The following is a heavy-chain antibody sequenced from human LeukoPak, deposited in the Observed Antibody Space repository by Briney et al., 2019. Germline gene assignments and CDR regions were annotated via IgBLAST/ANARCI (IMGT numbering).Heavy chain of an antibody. J-gene: IGHJ4*02. CDR2: ISYDGSNK. Sequence: GGSLRLSCAASGFTFSSYGMHWVRQAPGKGLEWVAVISYDGSNKYYADSVKGRFTISRDNSKNTLYLQMNSLKTEDTAVYYCTRQMGDYYDSGSYYLWGQGTLVTVSS. CDR3: TRQMGDYYDSGSYYL. CDR1: GFTFSSYG. V-gene: IGHV3-30*03. D-gene: IGHD3-10*01.